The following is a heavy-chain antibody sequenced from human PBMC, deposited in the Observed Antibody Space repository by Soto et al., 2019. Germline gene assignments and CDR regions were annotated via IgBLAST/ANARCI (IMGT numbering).Heavy chain of an antibody. CDR3: ARDVGTPVTGLCHFDS. J-gene: IGHJ4*02. CDR2: IWYDGTQK. D-gene: IGHD4-17*01. Sequence: QVQLEESGGGLVQPGRSLRLSCEASGFTFNTYSMHWVRQPPGKGLEWLSAIWYDGTQKYYADSVKGRFIISRDNSKKTMYLEMNSMRAEDTAVYYCARDVGTPVTGLCHFDSWGKGTLVTVSS. CDR1: GFTFNTYS. V-gene: IGHV3-33*01.